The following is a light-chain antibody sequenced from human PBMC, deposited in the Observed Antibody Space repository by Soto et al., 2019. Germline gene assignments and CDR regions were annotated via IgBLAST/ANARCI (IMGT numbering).Light chain of an antibody. Sequence: QSVLTQPPSASGTPGQRVNISCSGSSSNIGSNYVYWYQQLPGTAPKLLIYRNNQRPSGVPDRFSGSKSGTSASLAISGLRSEDEADYYCAAWDDSLVVFGGGTKLTVL. CDR3: AAWDDSLVV. J-gene: IGLJ2*01. CDR2: RNN. V-gene: IGLV1-47*01. CDR1: SSNIGSNY.